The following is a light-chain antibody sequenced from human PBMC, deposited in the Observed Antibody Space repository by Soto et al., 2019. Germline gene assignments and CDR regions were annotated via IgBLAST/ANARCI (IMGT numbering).Light chain of an antibody. J-gene: IGKJ5*01. CDR2: AAS. CDR3: QQGYSSPPT. CDR1: QRVSNY. V-gene: IGKV1-39*01. Sequence: QMTQSPSSLSASVGDRVTITCRASQRVSNYLNWYQKKPGKAPNLLVYAASNLQSGVPSRFSGSGSGTDFTLTISSLQPEDFATYYCQQGYSSPPTFGQGTRVDNK.